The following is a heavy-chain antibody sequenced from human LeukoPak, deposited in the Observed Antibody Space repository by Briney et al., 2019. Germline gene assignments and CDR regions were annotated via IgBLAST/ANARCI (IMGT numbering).Heavy chain of an antibody. Sequence: ASQTLSLTCTVSGASISSGGYYWTWIRQHPGKGLEWIGYIYYSGSTHYNPSLESRVSILVDTSKSQFSLELNSVTAADTAVYYCVRSPGRKVAVAASLLESRGQGALVTVSS. CDR1: GASISSGGYY. CDR3: VRSPGRKVAVAASLLES. D-gene: IGHD6-19*01. J-gene: IGHJ4*02. V-gene: IGHV4-31*03. CDR2: IYYSGST.